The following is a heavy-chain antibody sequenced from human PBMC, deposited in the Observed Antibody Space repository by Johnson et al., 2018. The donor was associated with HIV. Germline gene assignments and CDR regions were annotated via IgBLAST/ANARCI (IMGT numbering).Heavy chain of an antibody. CDR3: ARDPEIAARADAFDI. D-gene: IGHD6-6*01. V-gene: IGHV3-48*04. Sequence: EVLLLESGGGLVQPGGSLRLSCAASGFTFSTYVMTWVRQAPGKGLEWVSYISSGGSSIYYADSVKGRFTISRDNAKKSMYLQMNSLRAVDTAVYYCARDPEIAARADAFDIWGQGTMVTVSS. J-gene: IGHJ3*02. CDR2: ISSGGSSI. CDR1: GFTFSTYV.